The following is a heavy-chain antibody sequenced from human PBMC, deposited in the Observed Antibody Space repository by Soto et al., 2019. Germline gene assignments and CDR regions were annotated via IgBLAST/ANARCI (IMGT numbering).Heavy chain of an antibody. CDR2: IYYSGST. CDR1: GGSSSRYY. Sequence: PSETLSLTCTVSGGSSSRYYWNWIRQPPGKGLEWIGYIYYSGSTNYNPSLKSRVTISVDTSKNQFSLKLSSVTAADTAVYYCARWTYYFDYWGQGTLGTVSS. CDR3: ARWTYYFDY. J-gene: IGHJ4*02. V-gene: IGHV4-59*01. D-gene: IGHD5-12*01.